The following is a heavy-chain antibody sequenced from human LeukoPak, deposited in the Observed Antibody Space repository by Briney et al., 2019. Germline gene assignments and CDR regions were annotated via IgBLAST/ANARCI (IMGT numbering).Heavy chain of an antibody. J-gene: IGHJ6*02. Sequence: SVKVSCKASGGTFSSYAISWVRQAPGQGLEWMGRIIPILGIANYAQKFQGRVTITADKSTSTAYMELSSLRPEDTAVYYCARDRIAAAGTDYYYYYGMDVWGQGTTVTVSS. CDR1: GGTFSSYA. CDR2: IIPILGIA. V-gene: IGHV1-69*04. D-gene: IGHD6-13*01. CDR3: ARDRIAAAGTDYYYYYGMDV.